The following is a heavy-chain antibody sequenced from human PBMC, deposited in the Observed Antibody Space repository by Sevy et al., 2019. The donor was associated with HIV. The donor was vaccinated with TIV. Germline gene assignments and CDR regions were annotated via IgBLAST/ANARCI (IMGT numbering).Heavy chain of an antibody. V-gene: IGHV1-24*01. CDR1: RYTLTELS. D-gene: IGHD3-22*01. CDR3: ATGYYDTSGYYQDAFDI. CDR2: FDPEDGET. Sequence: ASVKVSCKVSRYTLTELSMHWVRQAPGKGLEWMGGFDPEDGETIYAQKFQGRVTMTEDTSTDTAYMELSSLRSEDTAVYYCATGYYDTSGYYQDAFDIWGLGTMVTVSS. J-gene: IGHJ3*02.